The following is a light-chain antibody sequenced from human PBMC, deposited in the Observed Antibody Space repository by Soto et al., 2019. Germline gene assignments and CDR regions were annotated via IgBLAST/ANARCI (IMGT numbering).Light chain of an antibody. Sequence: IVMTQYTLSLPVTPGEPSSISCRSSQSLLHSNGYNYLDWYLQKPGQSPQLLIYLGSNRASGVPDRFSGSGSGTDFTLKISRVEAEDVGVYYCMQPLQSWPFGHGSMVAIK. V-gene: IGKV2-28*01. CDR3: MQPLQSWP. CDR1: QSLLHSNGYNY. J-gene: IGKJ1*01. CDR2: LGS.